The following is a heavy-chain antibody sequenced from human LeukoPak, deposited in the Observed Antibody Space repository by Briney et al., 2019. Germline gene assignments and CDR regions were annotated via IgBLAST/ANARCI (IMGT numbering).Heavy chain of an antibody. CDR1: GFTFSSYA. D-gene: IGHD6-19*01. V-gene: IGHV3-7*01. CDR2: IKQDGSEK. CDR3: ARDRAVADPSAFDY. J-gene: IGHJ4*02. Sequence: GGSLRLSCAASGFTFSSYAMSWVRQAPGKGLEWVANIKQDGSEKYYVDSVKGRFTISRDNAKNSMYLQMNSLRAEDTAVYYCARDRAVADPSAFDYWGQGTLVTVSS.